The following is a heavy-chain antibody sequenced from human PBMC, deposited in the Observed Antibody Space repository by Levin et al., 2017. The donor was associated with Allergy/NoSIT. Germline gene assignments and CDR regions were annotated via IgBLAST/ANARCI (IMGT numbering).Heavy chain of an antibody. CDR3: ARGGLLWFGEPDAFDI. Sequence: PSETLSLTCTVSGGSVSSGSYYWSWIRQPPGKGLEWIGYIYYSGSTNYNPSLKSRVTISVDTSKNQFSLKLSSVTAADTAVYYCARGGLLWFGEPDAFDIWGQGTMVTVSS. D-gene: IGHD3-10*01. CDR1: GGSVSSGSYY. J-gene: IGHJ3*02. CDR2: IYYSGST. V-gene: IGHV4-61*01.